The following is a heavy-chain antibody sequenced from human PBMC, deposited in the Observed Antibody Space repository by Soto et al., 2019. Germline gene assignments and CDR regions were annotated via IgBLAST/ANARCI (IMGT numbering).Heavy chain of an antibody. V-gene: IGHV3-74*01. Sequence: DVQLVESGGGLVQPGGSLRLSCAVSGFTFSSYWMHWVRQVPGKGLVWVSRINSDGSSISYADSVKGRFTSSRDNAKNTLYLQMNSLRGEDTAVYYCVRGKYSSSVGYWGQGTQVTVSS. CDR2: INSDGSSI. CDR1: GFTFSSYW. CDR3: VRGKYSSSVGY. J-gene: IGHJ4*02. D-gene: IGHD6-19*01.